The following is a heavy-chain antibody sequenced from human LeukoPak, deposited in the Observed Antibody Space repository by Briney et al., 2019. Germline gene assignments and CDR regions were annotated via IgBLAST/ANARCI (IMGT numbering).Heavy chain of an antibody. CDR1: GFTFSSYS. CDR3: ARGYSSSWFDFDY. V-gene: IGHV3-48*01. Sequence: GGSLRLSCAASGFTFSSYSMNWVRQAPGKGLEWVSCISSSSSTIYYADSVKGRFTISRDNAKNSLYLQMNSLRAEDTAVYYCARGYSSSWFDFDYWGQGTLVTVSS. D-gene: IGHD6-13*01. CDR2: ISSSSSTI. J-gene: IGHJ4*02.